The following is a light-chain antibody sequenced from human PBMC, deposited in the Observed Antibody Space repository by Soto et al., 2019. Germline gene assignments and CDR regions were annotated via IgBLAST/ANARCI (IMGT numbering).Light chain of an antibody. CDR1: QSVSHY. Sequence: EIVVTQSPATLSLSPGERATLSCRTSQSVSHYFSWHQQKPGQAPRLLIYDASKRATGVPARFSGSGSGTDFTLTISSLEREDFAVYYCQERGSWPRGALGGGTTGDI. CDR3: QERGSWPRGA. V-gene: IGKV3-11*01. CDR2: DAS. J-gene: IGKJ4*01.